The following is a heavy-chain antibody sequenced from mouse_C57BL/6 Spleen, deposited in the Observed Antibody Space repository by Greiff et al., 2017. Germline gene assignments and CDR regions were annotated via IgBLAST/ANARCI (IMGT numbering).Heavy chain of an antibody. D-gene: IGHD3-2*02. CDR2: IYPSDSET. Sequence: QVQLQQPGAELVRPGSSVKLSCKASGYTFTSYWMDWVKQRPGQGLEWIGNIYPSDSETHYNQKFKDKATLTVDKSSSTAYMQLSSLTSEDSAVXYCARELRLRIDYWGQGTTLTVSA. CDR1: GYTFTSYW. J-gene: IGHJ2*01. CDR3: ARELRLRIDY. V-gene: IGHV1-61*01.